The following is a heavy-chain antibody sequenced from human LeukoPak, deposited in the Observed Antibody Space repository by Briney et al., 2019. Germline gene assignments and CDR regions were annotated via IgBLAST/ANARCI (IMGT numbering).Heavy chain of an antibody. CDR1: GFTFRSYW. CDR3: AREVTETSYFDY. Sequence: GGSLRLSCAASGFTFRSYWMHWVRQAPGKGLVWVSRINSDGTATTHADSVKGRFSASRDNAENTLYLQMNSLRAEDTAVYYYAREVTETSYFDYWGQGTLVAVSS. D-gene: IGHD2-21*02. V-gene: IGHV3-74*01. CDR2: INSDGTAT. J-gene: IGHJ4*02.